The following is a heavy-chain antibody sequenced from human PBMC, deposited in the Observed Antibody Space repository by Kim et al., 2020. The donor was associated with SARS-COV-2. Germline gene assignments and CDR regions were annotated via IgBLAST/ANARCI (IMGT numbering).Heavy chain of an antibody. CDR3: ARGFGYCSGGSCYSGAFDI. J-gene: IGHJ3*02. Sequence: GGSLRLSCAASGFTFSSYAMHWVRQAPGKGLEWVAVISYDGSNKYYADSVKGRFTISRDNSKNTLYLQMNSLRAEDTAVYYCARGFGYCSGGSCYSGAFDIWGQGTMVTVSS. D-gene: IGHD2-15*01. V-gene: IGHV3-30*04. CDR2: ISYDGSNK. CDR1: GFTFSSYA.